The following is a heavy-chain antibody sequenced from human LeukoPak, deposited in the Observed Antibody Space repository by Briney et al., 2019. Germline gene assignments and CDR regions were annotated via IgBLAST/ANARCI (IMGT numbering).Heavy chain of an antibody. CDR2: IYYSGST. Sequence: PSETLSLTCTVSGGSVSSGSYYWSWIRQPPGKGLEWLGYIYYSGSTNYNPSLKSRVTISVDMSKNQFSLKLSSVTAADTAVYYCARAPFEGSGWYIYYFGYWGQGTLVTVSS. V-gene: IGHV4-61*01. CDR1: GGSVSSGSYY. D-gene: IGHD6-19*01. J-gene: IGHJ4*02. CDR3: ARAPFEGSGWYIYYFGY.